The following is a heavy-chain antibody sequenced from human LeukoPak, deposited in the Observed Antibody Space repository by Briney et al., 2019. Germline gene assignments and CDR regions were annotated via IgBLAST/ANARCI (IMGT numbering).Heavy chain of an antibody. J-gene: IGHJ4*02. Sequence: GGSLRLSCAASGFTFSSYAMSWVRQAPGKGLEWVSAISGSGVTTYYADSVKGQFTISRDNSKNTLYLQMNSLRAEDTALYYCAKDRDYYLVGFFDYWGQGTLVTVSS. V-gene: IGHV3-23*01. CDR2: ISGSGVTT. D-gene: IGHD3-10*01. CDR3: AKDRDYYLVGFFDY. CDR1: GFTFSSYA.